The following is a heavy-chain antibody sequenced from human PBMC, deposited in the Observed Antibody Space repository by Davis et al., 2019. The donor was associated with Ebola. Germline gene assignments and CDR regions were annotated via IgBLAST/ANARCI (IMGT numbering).Heavy chain of an antibody. CDR2: ISSDSDYI. V-gene: IGHV3-21*03. D-gene: IGHD3-16*01. J-gene: IGHJ6*02. Sequence: GGSLRLSCAASGVTFSTYSISWVRQAPGKGLEWVSSISSDSDYINYADSAKGRFIIPRDNAKNSLYLQMNSLRAEDTAVYYCARDRPLDFFFGDYYGMDVWGQGTTVTVSS. CDR1: GVTFSTYS. CDR3: ARDRPLDFFFGDYYGMDV.